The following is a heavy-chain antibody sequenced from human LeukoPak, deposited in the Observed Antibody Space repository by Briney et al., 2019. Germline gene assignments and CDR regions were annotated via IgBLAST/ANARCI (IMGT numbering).Heavy chain of an antibody. V-gene: IGHV4-34*01. CDR3: ARGYPHRSRITMIVVVIPHAFDI. D-gene: IGHD3-22*01. J-gene: IGHJ3*02. Sequence: SETLSLTCAVYGVSFSGYYWGWIRQPPGQGLVWFGEIYHSESTNYNPSLKSRVTISVDTSKNQFSLKLSSVTAADTAVYYCARGYPHRSRITMIVVVIPHAFDIWGQGTMVTVSS. CDR2: IYHSEST. CDR1: GVSFSGYY.